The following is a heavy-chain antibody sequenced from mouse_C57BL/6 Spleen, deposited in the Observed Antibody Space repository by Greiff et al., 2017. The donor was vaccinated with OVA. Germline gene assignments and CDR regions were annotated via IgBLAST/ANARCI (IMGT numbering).Heavy chain of an antibody. J-gene: IGHJ3*01. CDR3: AMDYGSSPWFAY. V-gene: IGHV14-2*01. CDR2: IDPEDGET. CDR1: GFNIKDYY. D-gene: IGHD1-1*01. Sequence: EVKVEESGAELVKPGASVKLSCTASGFNIKDYYMHWVKQRTEQGLEWIGRIDPEDGETKYAPKFQGKATITADTSSNTAYLQLSSLTSEDTAVYYCAMDYGSSPWFAYWGQGTLVTVSA.